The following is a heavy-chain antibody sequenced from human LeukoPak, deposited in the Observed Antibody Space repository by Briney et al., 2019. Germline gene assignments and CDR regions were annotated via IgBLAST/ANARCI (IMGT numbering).Heavy chain of an antibody. D-gene: IGHD2-2*01. Sequence: PGGSLRLSCAASGFTFSSYAMSWVRQAPGKGLEWVSAISGSGGSTYYADSVKGQFTISRDNSKNTLYLQMNSLRAEDTAVYYCAKAKIVVVPAAPGGYYMDVWGKGTTVTVSS. CDR2: ISGSGGST. CDR1: GFTFSSYA. CDR3: AKAKIVVVPAAPGGYYMDV. J-gene: IGHJ6*03. V-gene: IGHV3-23*01.